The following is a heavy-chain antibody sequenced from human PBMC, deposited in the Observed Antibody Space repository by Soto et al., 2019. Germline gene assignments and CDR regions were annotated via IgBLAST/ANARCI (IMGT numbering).Heavy chain of an antibody. J-gene: IGHJ6*02. CDR2: IIPIFGTA. D-gene: IGHD2-15*01. V-gene: IGHV1-69*12. CDR3: GAVGCSGGSCYSFYSGMDV. Sequence: QVQLVQSGAEVKKPGSSVKVSCKASGGTFSSYAISWVRQAPGQGLEWMGGIIPIFGTANYARKFQGRVTITADESTSTACMELSSLRAEDTAVYYCGAVGCSGGSCYSFYSGMDVWGQGTTVTVSS. CDR1: GGTFSSYA.